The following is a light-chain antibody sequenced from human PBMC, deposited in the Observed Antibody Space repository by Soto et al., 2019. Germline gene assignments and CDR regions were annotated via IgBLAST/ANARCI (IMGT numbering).Light chain of an antibody. CDR1: QSVSSTY. CDR3: QQYDTSPPLT. J-gene: IGKJ3*01. CDR2: GAS. V-gene: IGKV3-20*01. Sequence: EIVLTQPPGTLSLSPGERATLSCRASQSVSSTYFAWYQQKPGQSPRLLIYGASSRATGIPDRFSGSGSGTDFTLTISRLEPEDFAVYYCQQYDTSPPLTFGPGTKVDIK.